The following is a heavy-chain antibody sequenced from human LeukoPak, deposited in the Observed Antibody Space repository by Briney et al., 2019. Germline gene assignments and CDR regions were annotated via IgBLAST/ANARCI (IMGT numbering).Heavy chain of an antibody. CDR3: AGAPPQQLGSFDY. CDR1: GGTFSSYA. V-gene: IGHV1-69*04. Sequence: GASVKVSCKASGGTFSSYAISWVRQAPGQGLEWMGRIIPILGIANYAQKFQGRVTITADKSTSTAYMELSSLRSEDTAVYYCAGAPPQQLGSFDYWGQGTLVTVSS. J-gene: IGHJ4*02. D-gene: IGHD6-13*01. CDR2: IIPILGIA.